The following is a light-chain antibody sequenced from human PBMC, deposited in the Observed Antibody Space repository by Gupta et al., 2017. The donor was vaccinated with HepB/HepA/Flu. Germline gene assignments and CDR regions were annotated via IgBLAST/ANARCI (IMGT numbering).Light chain of an antibody. CDR1: QSRLHSNGYNY. CDR2: LDS. V-gene: IGKV2-28*01. CDR3: RLSLETPRT. Sequence: EIVMTQSPLSLPVTPGEPASISCRSSQSRLHSNGYNYLDLYLQKQGQSPHLLLYLDSNRASGVPDRFSGSSSGTAFTLKIIRVEAADVGVYYCRLSLETPRTFGQGTKVEIK. J-gene: IGKJ2*02.